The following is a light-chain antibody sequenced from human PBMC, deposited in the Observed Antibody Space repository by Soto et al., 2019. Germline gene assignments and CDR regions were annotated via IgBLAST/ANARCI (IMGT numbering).Light chain of an antibody. CDR3: RSYAGTGTWI. CDR2: EVT. CDR1: TSDVGTYNL. V-gene: IGLV2-23*02. Sequence: QSVLTQPASVSGSPGQSITISCTGTTSDVGTYNLVSWYQRYPGKAPQVVISEVTKRPSGVSDRFSGSKSGNMASLTISGLQAEDEADYYCRSYAGTGTWIFGGGTKLTVL. J-gene: IGLJ2*01.